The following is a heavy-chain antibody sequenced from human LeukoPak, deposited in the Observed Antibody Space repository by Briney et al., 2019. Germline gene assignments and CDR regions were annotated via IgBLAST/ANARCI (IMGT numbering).Heavy chain of an antibody. J-gene: IGHJ6*03. CDR3: ARSNYYYYMDV. CDR1: GFTFISYA. V-gene: IGHV3-48*01. Sequence: GGSPRLSCAASGFTFISYAIHWVRQAPGKGLEWVSYISSSSSTIYYADSVKGRFTISRDNAKNSLYLQMNSLRAEDTAVYYCARSNYYYYMDVWGKGTTVTVSS. CDR2: ISSSSSTI.